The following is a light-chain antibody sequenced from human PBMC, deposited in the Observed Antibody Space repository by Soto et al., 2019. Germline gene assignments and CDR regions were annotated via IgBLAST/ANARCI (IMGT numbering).Light chain of an antibody. V-gene: IGKV3-11*01. J-gene: IGKJ5*01. CDR2: GAS. Sequence: VSKSPGSLSLASGERATLCCSASQTFSNRYLAWYQQKPGQAPRLLIYGASNRATGIPARFSGSGAGTAFTLTISSLETEDFAVYYCQPRSTWPITFGQGTRLEIK. CDR3: QPRSTWPIT. CDR1: QTFSNRY.